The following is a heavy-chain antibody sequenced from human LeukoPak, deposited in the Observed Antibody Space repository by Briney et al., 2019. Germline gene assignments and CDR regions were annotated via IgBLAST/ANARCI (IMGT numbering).Heavy chain of an antibody. CDR1: GFTFSSYA. J-gene: IGHJ4*02. CDR3: AKGPIWFGELPGPYFDY. V-gene: IGHV3-23*01. Sequence: GGSLRLSCVASGFTFSSYAMNWVRQAPGKGLEWVSTISGSGGSTYYADSVKGRFTISRDNSKNTLYLQMNSLRAEDTAVYYCAKGPIWFGELPGPYFDYWGQGTLVTVSS. CDR2: ISGSGGST. D-gene: IGHD3-10*01.